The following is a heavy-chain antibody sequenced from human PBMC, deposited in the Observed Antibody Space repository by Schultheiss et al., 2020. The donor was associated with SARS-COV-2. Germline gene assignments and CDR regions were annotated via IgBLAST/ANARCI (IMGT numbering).Heavy chain of an antibody. V-gene: IGHV3-23*01. Sequence: GGSLRLSCAASGFTFSNYAMSWVRQAPGKGLEWVSVISSSGGTTYYADSVRGRFTTSRDNSKNTLYLQMDSLSTEDTAVYYCARGGYCSSTSCSTSLNWFDPWGQGTLVTVSS. CDR3: ARGGYCSSTSCSTSLNWFDP. CDR2: ISSSGGTT. D-gene: IGHD2-2*01. J-gene: IGHJ5*02. CDR1: GFTFSNYA.